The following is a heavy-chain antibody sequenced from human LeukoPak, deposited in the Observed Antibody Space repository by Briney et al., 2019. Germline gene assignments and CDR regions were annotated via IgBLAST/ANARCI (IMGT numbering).Heavy chain of an antibody. J-gene: IGHJ4*02. CDR2: IYYSGST. Sequence: PSETLSLTCTVSGGSVSSGSYYWSWIRQPPGKGREWIGYIYYSGSTNYNPSLKSRVTISVDTSKNQFSLKLCSVTAADTAVYYCARGQEGYDYWGQGTLVTVSS. D-gene: IGHD6-13*01. V-gene: IGHV4-61*01. CDR1: GGSVSSGSYY. CDR3: ARGQEGYDY.